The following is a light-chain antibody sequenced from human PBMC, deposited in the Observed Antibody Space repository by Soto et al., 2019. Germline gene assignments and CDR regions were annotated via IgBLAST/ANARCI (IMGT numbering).Light chain of an antibody. V-gene: IGLV2-14*01. CDR3: SSYTITSTYV. J-gene: IGLJ1*01. CDR1: NSDVGAYRY. Sequence: QSVLTQPASASGSPGQAITISCSGSNSDVGAYRYVSWYQQHPGKAPKLMIYEVSNRPSGVSERFSGSKSGNTASLTIFGLQAEDEADYYCSSYTITSTYVFGTGTKVT. CDR2: EVS.